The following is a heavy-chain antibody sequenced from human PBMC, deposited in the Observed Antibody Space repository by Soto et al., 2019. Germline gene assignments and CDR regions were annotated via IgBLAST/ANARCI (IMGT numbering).Heavy chain of an antibody. CDR3: ARGSDIVVVPAASTDRFDP. CDR2: INHSGST. J-gene: IGHJ5*02. Sequence: SETLSLTCAVYGGSFSGYYWSWIRRPPGKGLEWIGEINHSGSTNYNPSLKSRVTISVDTSKNQFSLKLSSVTAADTAVYYCARGSDIVVVPAASTDRFDPWGQGTLVTVSS. V-gene: IGHV4-34*01. D-gene: IGHD2-2*01. CDR1: GGSFSGYY.